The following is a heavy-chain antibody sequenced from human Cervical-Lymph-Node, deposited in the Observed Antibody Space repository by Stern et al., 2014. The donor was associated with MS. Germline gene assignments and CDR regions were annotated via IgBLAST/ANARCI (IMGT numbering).Heavy chain of an antibody. Sequence: QLQLQESGPGLVKPSETLSLTCTVSGGSISSHYWSWIRQPPGKGLEWIGYIYHSGGTNYNPSLASRVTISLDTSKKQFSLKLTSVTAADTAVYYCAKGFSSSWYGGRWFDPWGQGTLVTVSS. J-gene: IGHJ5*02. CDR1: GGSISSHY. CDR2: IYHSGGT. V-gene: IGHV4-59*08. CDR3: AKGFSSSWYGGRWFDP. D-gene: IGHD6-13*01.